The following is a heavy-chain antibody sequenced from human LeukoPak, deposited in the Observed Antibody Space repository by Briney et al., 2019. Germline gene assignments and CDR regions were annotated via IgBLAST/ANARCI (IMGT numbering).Heavy chain of an antibody. CDR2: IYPGDSDT. D-gene: IGHD6-13*01. V-gene: IGHV5-51*01. J-gene: IGHJ3*02. CDR1: GYSFTTYW. Sequence: GESLKISCKGSGYSFTTYWIGWVRQMPGKGLEWMGIIYPGDSDTRYSPSFQGQVTISADKSITTAYLQWGSLKASDTAMYYCARRIYSSSRFDAFDIWGQGTMVTVSS. CDR3: ARRIYSSSRFDAFDI.